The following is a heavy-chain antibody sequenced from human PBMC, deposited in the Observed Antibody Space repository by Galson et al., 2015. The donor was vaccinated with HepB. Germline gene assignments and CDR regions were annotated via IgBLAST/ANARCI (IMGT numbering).Heavy chain of an antibody. D-gene: IGHD1-1*01. Sequence: SLRLSCAASGFTFSSYGMHWVRQAPGKGLEWVAVISYDGSNKYYADSVKGRFTISRDNSKNTQYLQMNSLRAEDTAVYYCAKEGLRGDYNWNDGGDDAFDIWGQGTMVTVSS. CDR1: GFTFSSYG. CDR2: ISYDGSNK. V-gene: IGHV3-30*18. J-gene: IGHJ3*02. CDR3: AKEGLRGDYNWNDGGDDAFDI.